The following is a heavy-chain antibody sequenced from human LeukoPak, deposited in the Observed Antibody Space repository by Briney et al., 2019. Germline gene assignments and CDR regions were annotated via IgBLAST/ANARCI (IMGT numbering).Heavy chain of an antibody. D-gene: IGHD3-22*01. CDR2: INWNGGST. CDR3: ARENYYDSSGQTAFDY. J-gene: IGHJ4*02. Sequence: GGSLRLSCAASGFTFDDYGMSWVRQAPGKGLEWVSGINWNGGSTGYADSVKGRFTISRDNAKNSLYLQMNSLRAEDTAVYYCARENYYDSSGQTAFDYWGQGTLVTVSS. CDR1: GFTFDDYG. V-gene: IGHV3-20*04.